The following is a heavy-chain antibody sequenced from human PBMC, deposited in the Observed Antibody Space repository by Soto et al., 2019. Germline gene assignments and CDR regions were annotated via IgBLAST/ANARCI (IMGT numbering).Heavy chain of an antibody. CDR2: LIPISDTT. V-gene: IGHV1-69*01. J-gene: IGHJ6*02. Sequence: QVQLVQSGAEVKKPGSSVKVSCKASGGTFSSYAISWVRQAPGQGLEWMGGLIPISDTTNYAQKFQGRVTITADESTSTAYMELSSLRSEDTAVYYCARSQGSSTSLDIYYYYYYGMDVWGQGTTVTVSS. D-gene: IGHD2-2*01. CDR1: GGTFSSYA. CDR3: ARSQGSSTSLDIYYYYYYGMDV.